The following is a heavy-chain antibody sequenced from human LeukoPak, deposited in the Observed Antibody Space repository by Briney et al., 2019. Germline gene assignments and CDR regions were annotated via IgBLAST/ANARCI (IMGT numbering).Heavy chain of an antibody. CDR2: ISSSSSYI. CDR1: GFTFSSYS. Sequence: GGSLRLSCAASGFTFSSYSMNWVRQAPGKGLEWVSSISSSSSYIYYADSVKGRFTISRGNAKNSLYLQMNSLRAEDTAVYYCARDRLPHYHGSGSYKDYFDHWGQGTLVTVSS. J-gene: IGHJ4*02. D-gene: IGHD3-10*01. CDR3: ARDRLPHYHGSGSYKDYFDH. V-gene: IGHV3-21*01.